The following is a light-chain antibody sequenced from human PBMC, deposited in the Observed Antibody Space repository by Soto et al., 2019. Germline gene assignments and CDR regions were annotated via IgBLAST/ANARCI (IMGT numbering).Light chain of an antibody. V-gene: IGKV3-20*01. CDR1: QSVSSSS. Sequence: EIVLTQSPGTLSLSPGERATLSCRASQSVSSSSLAWYQQKPGQAPRLLIYGASNRATGIPDRFSGSGSGTDFTLTISRLEPEDFAVYFCHQYGSSPSTFGQGTKVEIK. J-gene: IGKJ1*01. CDR3: HQYGSSPST. CDR2: GAS.